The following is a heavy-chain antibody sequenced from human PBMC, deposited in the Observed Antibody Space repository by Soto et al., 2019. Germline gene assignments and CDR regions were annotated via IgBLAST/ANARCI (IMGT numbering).Heavy chain of an antibody. CDR3: TTEEGSLDTARGAIPYRIDY. V-gene: IGHV3-15*07. D-gene: IGHD5-18*01. Sequence: EVQLVESGGGLVKPGGSLRLSCAASGFTFSNAWMNWVRQAPGKGLEWVGRIKSKTDGGTTDYAAPVKGRFTISRDDSKNTLYLQMKSLKTEDTAVYYCTTEEGSLDTARGAIPYRIDYWGQGTLVTVSS. CDR2: IKSKTDGGTT. CDR1: GFTFSNAW. J-gene: IGHJ4*02.